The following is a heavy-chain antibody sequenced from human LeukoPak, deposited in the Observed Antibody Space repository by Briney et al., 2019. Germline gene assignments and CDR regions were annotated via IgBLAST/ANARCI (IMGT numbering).Heavy chain of an antibody. CDR2: ISYDGSKK. CDR1: GLTVSNKY. V-gene: IGHV3-30*18. Sequence: GGSLRLSCAASGLTVSNKYMTWVRQAPGKGLEWVAVISYDGSKKYYADSVKGRFTIPRDNSKNTLYLQMNSLRAEDTAVYYCAKDSVYGSGRRFVYYYMDVWGKGTTVTVSS. D-gene: IGHD3-10*01. CDR3: AKDSVYGSGRRFVYYYMDV. J-gene: IGHJ6*03.